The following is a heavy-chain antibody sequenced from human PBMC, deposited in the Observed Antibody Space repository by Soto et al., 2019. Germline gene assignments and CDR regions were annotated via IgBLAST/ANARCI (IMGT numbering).Heavy chain of an antibody. CDR3: ARDSGWYSFFDY. D-gene: IGHD6-19*01. CDR2: IYYSGST. J-gene: IGHJ4*02. Sequence: QVQLQESGPGLVKPSQTLSLTCTVSGGSISSGGYYWSWIRQHPGKGLEWIGYIYYSGSTYYNPALKIRVTISVGASKNQFFLKLSSVTAADTAVYYCARDSGWYSFFDYWGQGTLVTVSS. V-gene: IGHV4-31*03. CDR1: GGSISSGGYY.